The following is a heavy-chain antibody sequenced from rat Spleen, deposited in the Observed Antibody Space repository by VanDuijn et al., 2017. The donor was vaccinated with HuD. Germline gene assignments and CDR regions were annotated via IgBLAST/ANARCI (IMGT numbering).Heavy chain of an antibody. J-gene: IGHJ3*01. V-gene: IGHV5-31*01. D-gene: IGHD1-1*01. CDR1: GFTFNNYW. Sequence: EVQLVESGGGLVQPGRSLKLSCVASGFTFNNYWMTWIRQSPGKGLEWVASITNFAGRTHYPDSVKGRFTISRDIAKSTLFLQMNSLKSEDTATYYCTTVLQGHGFAYWDQGTLVTVSS. CDR2: ITNFAGRT. CDR3: TTVLQGHGFAY.